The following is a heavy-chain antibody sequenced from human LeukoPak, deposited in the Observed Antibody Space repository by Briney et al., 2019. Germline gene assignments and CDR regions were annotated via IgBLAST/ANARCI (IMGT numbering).Heavy chain of an antibody. CDR1: GGSISSSNW. J-gene: IGHJ4*02. CDR2: IYHSGST. CDR3: ARSGPGVAGTGGLDY. V-gene: IGHV4-4*02. Sequence: SGTLSLTCAVSGGSISSSNWWSWVRQPPGKGREWIGEIYHSGSTNYNPSLTSRVTISVDKPKNQFSLKLSSVIAADTAVYYCARSGPGVAGTGGLDYWGQGTLVTVSS. D-gene: IGHD6-19*01.